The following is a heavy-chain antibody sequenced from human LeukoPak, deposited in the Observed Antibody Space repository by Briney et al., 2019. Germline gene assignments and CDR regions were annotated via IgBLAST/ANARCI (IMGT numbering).Heavy chain of an antibody. Sequence: PGGSLRLSCAASGFTFSDYYMSWIRQAPGKGLEWVSHISSSSSYTNYADSVKGRFTISRDNAKNSLYLQMNSLRAEDTAVYYCARDALWFGETTYYYGMDVWGKGTTVTVSS. V-gene: IGHV3-11*06. J-gene: IGHJ6*04. CDR1: GFTFSDYY. CDR2: ISSSSSYT. D-gene: IGHD3-10*01. CDR3: ARDALWFGETTYYYGMDV.